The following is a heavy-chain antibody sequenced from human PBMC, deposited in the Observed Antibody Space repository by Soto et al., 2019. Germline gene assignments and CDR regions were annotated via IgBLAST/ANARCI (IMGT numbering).Heavy chain of an antibody. CDR2: ITWNSATI. CDR3: AKYRXXXXXXXX. Sequence: GGSLRLSCAASGFTFDDYGMHWVRQGPGKGLEWVSGITWNSATIGYAASVKGRFTISRDNAKNSLYLQMSSRTTEDTAVYYCAKYRXXXXXXXXWXXGTTVTVSS. J-gene: IGHJ6*01. CDR1: GFTFDDYG. V-gene: IGHV3-9*01.